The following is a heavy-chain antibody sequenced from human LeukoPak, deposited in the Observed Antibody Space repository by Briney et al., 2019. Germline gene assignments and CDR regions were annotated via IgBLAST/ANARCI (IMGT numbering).Heavy chain of an antibody. V-gene: IGHV3-49*04. Sequence: PGGSLRHSCTTSGFTFGDYAMSWVRQAPGKGLEWVGFIRSKAYGGTTEYAASVKGRFTISRDDSRRIVYLQMNSLKTEDTAVHYCTREGRGSDAFDYWGQGTLVTVSS. J-gene: IGHJ4*02. CDR1: GFTFGDYA. CDR2: IRSKAYGGTT. CDR3: TREGRGSDAFDY. D-gene: IGHD3-16*01.